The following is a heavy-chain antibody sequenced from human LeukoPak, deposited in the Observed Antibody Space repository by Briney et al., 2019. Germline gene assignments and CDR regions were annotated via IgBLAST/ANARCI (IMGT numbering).Heavy chain of an antibody. J-gene: IGHJ4*02. Sequence: SETLSLTCTVSGVSISSSNSYWGWIRQHPGKGLEWIGSIYYTGNTYYNASLKSRVTISIDTSKNQISLRLTSVTATDTAMYYCARGGSGSYGLDYWVQGTLVTVSS. V-gene: IGHV4-39*01. CDR2: IYYTGNT. CDR3: ARGGSGSYGLDY. CDR1: GVSISSSNSY. D-gene: IGHD3-10*01.